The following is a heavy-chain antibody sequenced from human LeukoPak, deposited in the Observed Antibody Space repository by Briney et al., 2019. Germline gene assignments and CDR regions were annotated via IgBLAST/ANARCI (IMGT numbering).Heavy chain of an antibody. J-gene: IGHJ4*02. V-gene: IGHV4-59*12. Sequence: SETPSLTCTVSGGSISSYYWSWIRQPPGKGLEWIGYIYYSGSTNYNPSLKSRVTISVDTSKNQFSLKLSSVTAADTAVYYCAREMALSGWYPYYFDYWGQGTLVTVSS. CDR2: IYYSGST. D-gene: IGHD6-19*01. CDR1: GGSISSYY. CDR3: AREMALSGWYPYYFDY.